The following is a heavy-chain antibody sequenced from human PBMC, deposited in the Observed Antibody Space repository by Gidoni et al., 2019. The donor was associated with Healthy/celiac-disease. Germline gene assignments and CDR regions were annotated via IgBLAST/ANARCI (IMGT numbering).Heavy chain of an antibody. J-gene: IGHJ4*02. Sequence: EVKLLESGGGLVQPGGSLRLSCAASRFTFSSYAMSWVRQAPGKGLEWVSAISGSGGSTYYADSVKGRFTISRDNSKNTLYLQMNSLRAEDTAVYYCAKLNYDFWSGYYSFDYWGQGTLVTVSS. CDR1: RFTFSSYA. V-gene: IGHV3-23*01. CDR2: ISGSGGST. CDR3: AKLNYDFWSGYYSFDY. D-gene: IGHD3-3*01.